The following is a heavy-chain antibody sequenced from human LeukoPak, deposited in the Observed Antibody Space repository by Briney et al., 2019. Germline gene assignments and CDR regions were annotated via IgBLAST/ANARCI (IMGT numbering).Heavy chain of an antibody. CDR2: MNPNSGNT. CDR1: GYTFTSYD. V-gene: IGHV1-8*01. D-gene: IGHD3-22*01. J-gene: IGHJ4*02. Sequence: ASVKVSCKASGYTFTSYDINWVRQATGQGLEWMGWMNPNSGNTGYAQKFQGRVTMTRNTSISTAYMELSSLRSEDTAVYYCARAYYYDSSGYYRSPFDYWGQGTLVTVSS. CDR3: ARAYYYDSSGYYRSPFDY.